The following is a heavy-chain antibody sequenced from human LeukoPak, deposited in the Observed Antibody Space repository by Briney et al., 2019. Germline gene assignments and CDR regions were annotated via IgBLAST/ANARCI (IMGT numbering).Heavy chain of an antibody. CDR3: ARMVTIFGVVTPGWFDP. CDR1: GGTFISYA. V-gene: IGHV1-69*04. J-gene: IGHJ5*02. Sequence: SVKVSCKASGGTFISYAISWVRQAPGQGLEWMGRIIPILGIANYAQKFQGRVTITADKSTSTAYMELSSLRSEDTAVYYCARMVTIFGVVTPGWFDPWGQGTLVTVSS. CDR2: IIPILGIA. D-gene: IGHD3-3*01.